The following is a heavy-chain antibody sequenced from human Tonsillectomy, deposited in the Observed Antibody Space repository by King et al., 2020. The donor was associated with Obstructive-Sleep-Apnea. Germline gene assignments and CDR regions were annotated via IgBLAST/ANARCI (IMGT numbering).Heavy chain of an antibody. V-gene: IGHV3-30*18. CDR2: ISYDGSNK. CDR1: GFTFSNYG. Sequence: VQLVESGGGVVQPGRSLRISCEASGFTFSNYGMHWVRQAPGKGLEWVAVISYDGSNKYYADSVKGRFTISRDNSKNTLYLQMNSLSIEDTAVYYCAKAPYYDILTGYWGDYYYYGLDVWGQGTTVTVSS. D-gene: IGHD3-9*01. J-gene: IGHJ6*02. CDR3: AKAPYYDILTGYWGDYYYYGLDV.